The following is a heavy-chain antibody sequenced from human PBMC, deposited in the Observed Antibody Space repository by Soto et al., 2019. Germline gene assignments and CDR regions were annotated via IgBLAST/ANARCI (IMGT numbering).Heavy chain of an antibody. Sequence: QVQLVQSGAEVKKTGSSVKVSCKASGDTSSTYSINWVRQAPGQGHEWVGRIIPILALTNYAQRFQGRVTITADKSTSKVYMELSSLRSEDTAVYYCARGYCSGGSCYSPRYNWFDPWGQGTLVTVSS. CDR1: GDTSSTYS. J-gene: IGHJ5*02. CDR3: ARGYCSGGSCYSPRYNWFDP. D-gene: IGHD2-15*01. V-gene: IGHV1-69*02. CDR2: IIPILALT.